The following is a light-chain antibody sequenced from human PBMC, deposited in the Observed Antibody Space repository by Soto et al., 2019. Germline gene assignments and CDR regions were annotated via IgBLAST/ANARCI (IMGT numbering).Light chain of an antibody. CDR1: QSVSSNS. CDR2: GAS. Sequence: EIVLAQSPDTLALSPGARASLSCRASQSVSSNSLAWYQQKAGQAPRLLVYGASSRATGIQDRFSGSGSETDVNHTISRREPDDFVVYFCQQYGVSRLPCGGGTKEEIQ. CDR3: QQYGVSRLP. J-gene: IGKJ4*01. V-gene: IGKV3-20*01.